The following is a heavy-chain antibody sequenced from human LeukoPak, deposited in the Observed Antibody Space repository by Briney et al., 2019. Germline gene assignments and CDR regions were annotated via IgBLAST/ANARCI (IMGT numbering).Heavy chain of an antibody. CDR1: GGTFSSYA. V-gene: IGHV1-69*13. Sequence: SVKVSCKASGGTFSSYAISWVRQAPGQGLEWMGGIIPIFGTANYAQKFQGRVTITADESTSTAYMELSSLRSEDTAVYYCARQRSLGVAGTALAFDYWGQGTLVTVSS. CDR3: ARQRSLGVAGTALAFDY. D-gene: IGHD6-19*01. CDR2: IIPIFGTA. J-gene: IGHJ4*02.